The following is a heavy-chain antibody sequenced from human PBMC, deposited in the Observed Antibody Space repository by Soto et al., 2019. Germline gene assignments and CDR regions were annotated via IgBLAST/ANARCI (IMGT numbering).Heavy chain of an antibody. D-gene: IGHD2-2*01. V-gene: IGHV3-23*01. CDR1: GFTFSSYA. Sequence: GGSLRLSCAASGFTFSSYAMSWVRQAPGKGLEWVSAISGSGGSTYYADSVKGRFTISRDNAKNSLYLQMDSLRAEDTAVYYATRSAYMDVWGTGTTVTVSS. CDR2: ISGSGGST. J-gene: IGHJ6*03. CDR3: TRSAYMDV.